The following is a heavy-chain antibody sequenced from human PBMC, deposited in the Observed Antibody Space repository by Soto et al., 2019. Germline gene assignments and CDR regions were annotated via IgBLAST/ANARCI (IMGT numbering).Heavy chain of an antibody. J-gene: IGHJ4*02. CDR2: IYYSGST. CDR3: AKIQPAAKGIDF. Sequence: QLQLQESGPGLVKPSETLSLTCTVSGGSISSSSYYWGWIRQPPGKGLEWIGSIYYSGSTYYNPSLKSRVTISVDTSKNHFSLKLTSVTAADTAVYYCAKIQPAAKGIDFWGQGTLVTVSS. D-gene: IGHD2-2*01. V-gene: IGHV4-39*01. CDR1: GGSISSSSYY.